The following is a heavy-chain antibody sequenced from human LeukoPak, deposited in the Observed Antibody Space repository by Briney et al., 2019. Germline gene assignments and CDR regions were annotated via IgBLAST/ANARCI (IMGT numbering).Heavy chain of an antibody. V-gene: IGHV3-48*03. CDR1: GFTLSSYE. CDR2: ISSSGSTI. CDR3: ARDLRIVSGSYLDY. D-gene: IGHD1-26*01. J-gene: IGHJ4*02. Sequence: GGSLRLSRAASGFTLSSYEMNWVSQAPGKGLEGVSYISSSGSTIYSADYVKGRFISSRDNTKNSLYLQMNSLRAEDTAIYYCARDLRIVSGSYLDYWGQGTLVTVSS.